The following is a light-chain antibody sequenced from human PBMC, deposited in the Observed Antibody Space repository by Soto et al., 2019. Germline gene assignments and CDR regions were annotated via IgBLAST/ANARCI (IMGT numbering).Light chain of an antibody. Sequence: DIQMTQSPSTLSASVGARVTITCRASQSISSWLAWYQQKPGKAPKLLIYDASSLESGVPSRFSGSGSGIQFTLTSSSLQPDDVATYYCQQYNSYLLTFGGGTKVEIK. CDR3: QQYNSYLLT. CDR1: QSISSW. V-gene: IGKV1-5*01. J-gene: IGKJ4*01. CDR2: DAS.